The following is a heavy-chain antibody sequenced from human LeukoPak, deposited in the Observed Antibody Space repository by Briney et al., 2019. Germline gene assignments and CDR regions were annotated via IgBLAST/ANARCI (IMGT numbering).Heavy chain of an antibody. CDR1: GGSISRSIYY. CDR3: ARYREQHH. D-gene: IGHD6-13*01. V-gene: IGHV4-39*07. J-gene: IGHJ1*01. Sequence: SETLSLTCTVSGGSISRSIYYWGWIRQPPGKGLEWIGSIYYSGSTYYNPSLKSRVTISLDTSKNQFSLKVSSVTAADTAVYYCARYREQHHWGQGTLVTVSS. CDR2: IYYSGST.